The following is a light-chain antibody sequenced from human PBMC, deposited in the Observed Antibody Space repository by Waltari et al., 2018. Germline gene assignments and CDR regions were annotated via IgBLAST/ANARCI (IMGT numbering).Light chain of an antibody. CDR1: SRDVADYNY. Sequence: QSALTQPRSVSGSPGQSVTISCTGTSRDVADYNYVPWYQQHPGKAPKLMIYDVTKRPSGVPDRFSGSNSGNTASLTISGLQVEDEADYYCCSYAGGYVVFGGGTRLAVL. CDR3: CSYAGGYVV. V-gene: IGLV2-11*01. J-gene: IGLJ2*01. CDR2: DVT.